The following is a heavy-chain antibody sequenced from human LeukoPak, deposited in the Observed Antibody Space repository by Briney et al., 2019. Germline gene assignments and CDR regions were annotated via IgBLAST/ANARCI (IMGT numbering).Heavy chain of an antibody. CDR2: IYYSGST. V-gene: IGHV4-39*01. CDR3: ARGSQGGATNFDY. Sequence: PSETLSLTCTVSGGSISSSSFYWGCIRQPPGKGLECIGSIYYSGSTYYNPSLKSRVTISVDTSKNQFSLKLSSVTAADTAVYYCARGSQGGATNFDYWGQGTLVTVSS. CDR1: GGSISSSSFY. D-gene: IGHD1-26*01. J-gene: IGHJ4*02.